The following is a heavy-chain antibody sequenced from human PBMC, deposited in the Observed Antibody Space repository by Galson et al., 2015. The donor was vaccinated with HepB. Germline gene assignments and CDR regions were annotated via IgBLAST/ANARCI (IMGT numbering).Heavy chain of an antibody. Sequence: SLRLSCAASGFTFSSYAMSWVRQAPGKGLEWVSAISGSGGSTYYADSVKGRFTISRDNSKNTLYLQMNSLRAEDTAVYYCAKDLDGQLVLYDAFDIWGQGTMVTVSS. CDR3: AKDLDGQLVLYDAFDI. J-gene: IGHJ3*02. V-gene: IGHV3-23*01. D-gene: IGHD6-6*01. CDR1: GFTFSSYA. CDR2: ISGSGGST.